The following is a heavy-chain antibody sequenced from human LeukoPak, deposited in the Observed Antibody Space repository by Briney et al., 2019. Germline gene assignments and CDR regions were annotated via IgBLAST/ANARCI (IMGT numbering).Heavy chain of an antibody. Sequence: QPGGSLRLSCAASGLTFSTYWMNWARQAPGKGLEWVANIKQDGSEKYYVDSVKGRFTLSRDSAKNSLYLQMNSLRAEDTAVYYCARAEWSNWYFDLWGRGTLVTVSS. CDR3: ARAEWSNWYFDL. CDR1: GLTFSTYW. V-gene: IGHV3-7*03. J-gene: IGHJ2*01. CDR2: IKQDGSEK. D-gene: IGHD3-3*01.